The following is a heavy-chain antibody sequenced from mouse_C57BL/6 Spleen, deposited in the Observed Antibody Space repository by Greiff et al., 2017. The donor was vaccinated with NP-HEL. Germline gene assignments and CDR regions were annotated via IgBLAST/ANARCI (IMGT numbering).Heavy chain of an antibody. V-gene: IGHV1-39*01. Sequence: EVQLQQSGPELVKPGASVKISCKASGYSFTDYNMNWVKQSNGKSLEWIGVINPNYGTTSYNQKFKGKATLTVDQSSSTAYMQHNSLTSEDSAVYYCARRDSSGPYYAMDYWGQGTSVTVSS. J-gene: IGHJ4*01. CDR3: ARRDSSGPYYAMDY. D-gene: IGHD3-2*02. CDR1: GYSFTDYN. CDR2: INPNYGTT.